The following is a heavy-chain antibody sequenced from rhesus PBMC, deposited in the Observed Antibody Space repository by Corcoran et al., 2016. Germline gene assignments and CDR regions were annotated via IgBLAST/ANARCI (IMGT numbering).Heavy chain of an antibody. CDR2: INPYNGKT. V-gene: IGHV1S2*01. Sequence: QVQLVQSGAEVKKPGSSVKVSCKASGYTFTDYYMHWVRQAPRQGLKWMGWINPYNGKTKYAQKVQGRGTMTRDTSKGTAYMELSSLRSEDTAVYYCARGYCSSTYCSLSAFDFWGQGLMVTVSS. J-gene: IGHJ3*01. CDR1: GYTFTDYY. CDR3: ARGYCSSTYCSLSAFDF. D-gene: IGHD2-15*01.